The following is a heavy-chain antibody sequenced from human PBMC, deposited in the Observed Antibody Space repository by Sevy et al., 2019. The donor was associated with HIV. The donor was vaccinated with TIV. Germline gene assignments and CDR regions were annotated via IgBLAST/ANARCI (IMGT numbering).Heavy chain of an antibody. CDR3: ARGITMIAPYYYYYMDV. CDR2: INHRGST. V-gene: IGHV4-34*01. D-gene: IGHD3-22*01. J-gene: IGHJ6*03. CDR1: GGSFSGYY. Sequence: SETLSLTCAVYGGSFSGYYWSWIRQPPGKGLEWIGEINHRGSTNYNPSLKSRVTISVDTSKNQISLKLSSVTAADTAVYYCARGITMIAPYYYYYMDVWGKGTTVTVSS.